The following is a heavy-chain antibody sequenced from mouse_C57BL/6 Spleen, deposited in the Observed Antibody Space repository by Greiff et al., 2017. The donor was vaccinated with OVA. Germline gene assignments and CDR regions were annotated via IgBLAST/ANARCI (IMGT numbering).Heavy chain of an antibody. Sequence: QVQLKQPGAELVKPGASVKLSCKASGYTFTSYWMHWVKQRPGQGLEWIGMIHPNSGSTNYNEKFKSKATLTVDKSSSTAYMQLSSLTSEDSAVYYCASEDYYGSSPFDYWGQGTTLTVSS. V-gene: IGHV1-64*01. CDR3: ASEDYYGSSPFDY. D-gene: IGHD1-1*01. J-gene: IGHJ2*01. CDR2: IHPNSGST. CDR1: GYTFTSYW.